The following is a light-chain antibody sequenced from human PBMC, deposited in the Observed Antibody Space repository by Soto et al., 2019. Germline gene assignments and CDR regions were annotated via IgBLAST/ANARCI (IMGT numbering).Light chain of an antibody. CDR1: QSVSSY. Sequence: EIVLTQSPATLSLSPGERATLSCRASQSVSSYLAWYQQKPGQAPRLLIYDASNRATGIPARFSGSGSGTDFTLSISSLEPEEFAVYYGQLRSNWPPYTFGQGTKLEIK. CDR2: DAS. CDR3: QLRSNWPPYT. V-gene: IGKV3-11*01. J-gene: IGKJ2*01.